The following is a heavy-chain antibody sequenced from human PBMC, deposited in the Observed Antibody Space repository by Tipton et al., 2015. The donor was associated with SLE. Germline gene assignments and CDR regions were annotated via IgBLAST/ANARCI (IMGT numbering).Heavy chain of an antibody. J-gene: IGHJ3*02. Sequence: TLSLTCTVSGGSISSSTYYWAWVRQPPGKGLEWIGSLYFIGSTYYNPSLKSRVTISVDTSKNQFSLKLSSVTAADTAVYYCARNPITMVRGVIPGAFDIWGQGTMVTVSS. CDR3: ARNPITMVRGVIPGAFDI. D-gene: IGHD3-10*01. V-gene: IGHV4-39*07. CDR2: LYFIGST. CDR1: GGSISSSTYY.